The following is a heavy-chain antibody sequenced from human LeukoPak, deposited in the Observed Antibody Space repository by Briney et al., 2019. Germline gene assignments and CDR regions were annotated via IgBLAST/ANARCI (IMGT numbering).Heavy chain of an antibody. J-gene: IGHJ4*02. CDR1: GYTFTGYY. V-gene: IGHV1-2*02. CDR3: ARDLLLWFGEPALRRDGPDGPDY. D-gene: IGHD3-10*01. CDR2: INPNSGGT. Sequence: GASVKVSCKASGYTFTGYYMHWVRQAPGQGLEWMGWINPNSGGTNYAQKFQGRVTMTRDTSISTAYMELSRLRSDDTAVYYCARDLLLWFGEPALRRDGPDGPDYWGQGTLVTVSS.